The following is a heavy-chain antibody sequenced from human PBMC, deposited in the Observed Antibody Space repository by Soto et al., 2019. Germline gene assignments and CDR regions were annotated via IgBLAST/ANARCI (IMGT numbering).Heavy chain of an antibody. Sequence: QVQLVQSGAEVKKPGYSVKVSCKVSGGTFRSYVTSWGREAPGQGLEWLGGIIPMYGTTYYAQTFQGRVTISADESTSTAFMELSSLRSEDTAVYYCARIGTLDWIDDYWGQGTLVTVSS. CDR2: IIPMYGTT. J-gene: IGHJ4*02. V-gene: IGHV1-69*12. CDR1: GGTFRSYV. D-gene: IGHD1-1*01. CDR3: ARIGTLDWIDDY.